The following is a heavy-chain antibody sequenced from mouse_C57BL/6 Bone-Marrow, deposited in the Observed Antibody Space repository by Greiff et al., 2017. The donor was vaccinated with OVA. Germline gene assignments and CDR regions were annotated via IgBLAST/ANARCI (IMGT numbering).Heavy chain of an antibody. CDR3: AIYKGRVAVDYFDY. D-gene: IGHD1-1*01. Sequence: EVQLQQSGGGLVQPGDSLSLSCAASGFTFTNYYMSWVRQPPGKALEWLAFIRNKPNGSTTEYSASVKGRFTISRDNSQSILYLQMNALRAEDSATYYGAIYKGRVAVDYFDYWGQGTALTVSS. CDR2: IRNKPNGSTT. CDR1: GFTFTNYY. J-gene: IGHJ2*01. V-gene: IGHV7-3*01.